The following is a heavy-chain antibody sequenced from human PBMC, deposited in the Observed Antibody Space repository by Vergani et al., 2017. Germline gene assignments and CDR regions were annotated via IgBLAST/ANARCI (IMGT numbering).Heavy chain of an antibody. D-gene: IGHD2-2*01. V-gene: IGHV4-31*03. CDR1: GGSISSGGYY. J-gene: IGHJ6*02. CDR3: ARTPLGYCSSTSCFPYYYYGMDV. CDR2: IYYSGST. Sequence: QVQLQQWGAGLLKPSETLSLTCTVSGGSISSGGYYWSWIRQHPGKGLEWIGYIYYSGSTYYNPSLKSRVTISVDTSKNQFSLKLSSVTAADTAVYYCARTPLGYCSSTSCFPYYYYGMDVWGQGTTVTVSS.